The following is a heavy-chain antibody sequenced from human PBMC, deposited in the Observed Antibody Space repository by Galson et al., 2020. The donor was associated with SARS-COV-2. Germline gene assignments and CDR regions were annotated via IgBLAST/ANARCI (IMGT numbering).Heavy chain of an antibody. V-gene: IGHV3-30-3*01. CDR1: GFTFSSYA. CDR3: ARDSGTLNDD. CDR2: ISYDGSNK. D-gene: IGHD1-26*01. J-gene: IGHJ4*02. Sequence: TGGSLRLSCAASGFTFSSYAMHWVRQAPGKGLEWVAVISYDGSNKYYADSVKGRFTISRDNSKNTLYLQMNSLRAEDTAVYYCARDSGTLNDDWGQGTLVTVSS.